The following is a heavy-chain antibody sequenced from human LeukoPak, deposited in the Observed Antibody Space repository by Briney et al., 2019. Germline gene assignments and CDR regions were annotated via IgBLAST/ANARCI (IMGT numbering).Heavy chain of an antibody. CDR3: ARIVPYNYGYIDY. Sequence: KTSETLSLTCTVSGGSISNYYWSWIRQPPGKGLEWIGYIYYSGSTNYNASLRSRVTISVDTSKNQLSLKLSSVTAADTAVYYCARIVPYNYGYIDYWGQGTLVTVSS. J-gene: IGHJ4*02. CDR2: IYYSGST. CDR1: GGSISNYY. D-gene: IGHD5-18*01. V-gene: IGHV4-59*01.